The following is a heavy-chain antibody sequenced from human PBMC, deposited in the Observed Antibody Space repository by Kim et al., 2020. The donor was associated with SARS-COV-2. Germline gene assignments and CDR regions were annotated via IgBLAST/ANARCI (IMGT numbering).Heavy chain of an antibody. J-gene: IGHJ1*01. CDR3: APLAFYVNSGRAGYFHR. D-gene: IGHD3-22*01. CDR1: GFNFNYYG. CDR2: IWYDGSKE. Sequence: GGSLRLSCAASGFNFNYYGMNWVRQAPGKGLEWVAVIWYDGSKEYYADSVKGRFTISRDNSKNTLYLQMNSLRTEDTAVYYCAPLAFYVNSGRAGYFHRWSQGTLVTVSS. V-gene: IGHV3-33*08.